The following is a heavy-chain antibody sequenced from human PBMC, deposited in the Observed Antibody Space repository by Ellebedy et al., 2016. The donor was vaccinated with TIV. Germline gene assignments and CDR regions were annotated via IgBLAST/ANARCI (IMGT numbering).Heavy chain of an antibody. CDR2: ISGSGGST. D-gene: IGHD6-6*01. CDR1: GFTFSSYA. Sequence: GGSLRLXXAASGFTFSSYAMSWVRQAPGKGLEWVSAISGSGGSTYYADSVKGRFTISRDNSKNTLYLQMNSLRAEDTAVYYCAKDGGQQLVRTLGYWGQGTLVTVSS. J-gene: IGHJ4*02. CDR3: AKDGGQQLVRTLGY. V-gene: IGHV3-23*01.